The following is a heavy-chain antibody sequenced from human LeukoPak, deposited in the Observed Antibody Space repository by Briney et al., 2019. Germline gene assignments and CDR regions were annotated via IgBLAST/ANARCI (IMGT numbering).Heavy chain of an antibody. Sequence: SETLSLTCTVSGYSISSGYYWGWIRQPPGKGLEWIGEINHSGSTNYNPSLKSRVTISVDTSKNQFSLKLSSVTAADTAVYYCARRGSSGWYRWFDPWGQGTLVTVSS. J-gene: IGHJ5*02. V-gene: IGHV4-38-2*02. CDR3: ARRGSSGWYRWFDP. D-gene: IGHD6-19*01. CDR1: GYSISSGYY. CDR2: INHSGST.